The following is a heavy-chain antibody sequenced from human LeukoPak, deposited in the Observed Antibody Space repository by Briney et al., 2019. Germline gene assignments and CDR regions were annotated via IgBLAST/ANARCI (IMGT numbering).Heavy chain of an antibody. CDR1: GGSISSGSYY. CDR3: ARKDSRSWNFDY. D-gene: IGHD6-13*01. J-gene: IGHJ4*02. V-gene: IGHV4-61*01. CDR2: IYYSGST. Sequence: SETLSLTCTVSGGSISSGSYYWSWIRQHPGKGLEWIGYIYYSGSTTYNPSLKSRVTISSDTSKNQFSLKLSSVTAADTAVYYCARKDSRSWNFDYWDQGTLVTVSS.